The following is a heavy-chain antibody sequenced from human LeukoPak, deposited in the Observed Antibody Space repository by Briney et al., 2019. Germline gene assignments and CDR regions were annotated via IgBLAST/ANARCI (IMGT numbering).Heavy chain of an antibody. CDR3: ASHCSSTSCQDY. D-gene: IGHD2-2*01. V-gene: IGHV1-69*02. CDR2: IIPILGIA. CDR1: GGTFSSYT. Sequence: SVKVSCKASGGTFSSYTIRWVRQAPGQGLEWMGRIIPILGIANYAQKFQGRVTITADKSTSTAYMELSSLRSEDTAVYYCASHCSSTSCQDYWGQGTLVTVSS. J-gene: IGHJ4*02.